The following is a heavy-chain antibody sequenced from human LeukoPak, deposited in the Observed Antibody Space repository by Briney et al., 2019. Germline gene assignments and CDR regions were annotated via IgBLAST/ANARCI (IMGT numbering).Heavy chain of an antibody. CDR2: ISSAGTHT. CDR3: QGLGTDYHFGPFDI. D-gene: IGHD3/OR15-3a*01. Sequence: GGSLRLSCAASGFSFVNNAMSGVRETRGRGLEWVSAISSAGTHTFYADSVKGRFTISRDNSKNTLYLQMNSLRAEDTAIYYCQGLGTDYHFGPFDIWGQGTVVTVSS. CDR1: GFSFVNNA. V-gene: IGHV3-23*01. J-gene: IGHJ3*02.